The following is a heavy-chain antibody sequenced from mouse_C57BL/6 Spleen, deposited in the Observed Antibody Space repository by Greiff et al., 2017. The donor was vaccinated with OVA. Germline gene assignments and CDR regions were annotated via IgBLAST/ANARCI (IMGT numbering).Heavy chain of an antibody. Sequence: EVHLVESGGGLVKPGGSLKLSCAASGFTFSSYAMSWVRQTPEKRLEWVATISDGGSYTYYPDNVKGRFTISRDNAKNNLYLQMSHLKSEDTAMYYCARDYYGSLTVYFDYWGQGTTLTVSS. CDR2: ISDGGSYT. D-gene: IGHD1-1*01. V-gene: IGHV5-4*01. CDR3: ARDYYGSLTVYFDY. J-gene: IGHJ2*01. CDR1: GFTFSSYA.